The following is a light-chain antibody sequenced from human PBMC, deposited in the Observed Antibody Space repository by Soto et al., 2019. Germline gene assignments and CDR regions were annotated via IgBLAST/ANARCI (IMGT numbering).Light chain of an antibody. CDR2: DAS. CDR1: QSVSRS. V-gene: IGKV3-11*01. J-gene: IGKJ4*01. CDR3: PLRSMWHLT. Sequence: EIILTQSPVTLSLSPGERATLSCRASQSVSRSLAWYQQKPGQAPRLLIYDASNRATGIPARFSGSVSGTEFTLIISSIEPLDFAVYFCPLRSMWHLTFGGWGKV.